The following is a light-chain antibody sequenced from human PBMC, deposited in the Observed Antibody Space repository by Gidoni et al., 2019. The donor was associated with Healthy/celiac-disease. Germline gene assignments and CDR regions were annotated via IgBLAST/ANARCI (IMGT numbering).Light chain of an antibody. CDR3: MQALQTPWT. V-gene: IGKV2-28*01. CDR2: LGS. CDR1: QSLLHSNGYNY. Sequence: DIVMTQAPLSLPVTPGEPASISCRSSQSLLHSNGYNYLDWYLQMPGQSPQLLIYLGSNRASGVPDRFSGSGSGTDFTLNLCSVEAEDVGVYYCMQALQTPWTFGQGTKVEIK. J-gene: IGKJ1*01.